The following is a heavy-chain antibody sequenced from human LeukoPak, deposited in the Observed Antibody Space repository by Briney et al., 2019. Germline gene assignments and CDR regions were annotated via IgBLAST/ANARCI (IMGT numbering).Heavy chain of an antibody. CDR3: ATAPQCIAAAGTNWFDP. Sequence: SETLSLTCAVYGGSFSGYYWSWIRQPPGKGLEWIGEINHSGSTNYNPSLKSRVTISVDTSKNQFSLKLSSVTAADTAVYYCATAPQCIAAAGTNWFDPWGQGTLVTVSS. J-gene: IGHJ5*02. V-gene: IGHV4-34*01. CDR1: GGSFSGYY. D-gene: IGHD6-13*01. CDR2: INHSGST.